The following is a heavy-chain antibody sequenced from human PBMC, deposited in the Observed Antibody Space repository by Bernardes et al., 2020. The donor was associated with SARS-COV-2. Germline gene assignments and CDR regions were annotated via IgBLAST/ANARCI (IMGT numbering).Heavy chain of an antibody. J-gene: IGHJ4*02. CDR2: IYPGDSDT. CDR1: GYSFISYW. Sequence: GESLKISCKGSGYSFISYWIGWVRQMPGKGLEWMGIIYPGDSDTRYSPSFQGQVTISADKSVSTAYLQWRSLKASDTAMYYCAVTEGYCSGDKCIESWGQGTLVTVSS. D-gene: IGHD2-15*01. CDR3: AVTEGYCSGDKCIES. V-gene: IGHV5-51*01.